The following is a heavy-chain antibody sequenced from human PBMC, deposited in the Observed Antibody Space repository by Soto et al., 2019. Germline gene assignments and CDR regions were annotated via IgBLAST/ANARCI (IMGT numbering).Heavy chain of an antibody. CDR2: ISSSSSYT. V-gene: IGHV3-11*05. CDR3: ARTVAGPYYFDY. CDR1: GFTFSDYY. Sequence: QVQLVESGGGLVKPGGSLRLSCAASGFTFSDYYMSWIRQAPGKGLEWVSYISSSSSYTNYADSVKGRFTISRDNAKNSLYLQMNSLRAEDTAVYYGARTVAGPYYFDYWGQGTLVTVSS. D-gene: IGHD6-19*01. J-gene: IGHJ4*02.